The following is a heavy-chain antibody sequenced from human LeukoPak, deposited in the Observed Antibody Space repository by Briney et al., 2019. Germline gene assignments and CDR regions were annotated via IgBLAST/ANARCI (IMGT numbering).Heavy chain of an antibody. V-gene: IGHV1-18*01. D-gene: IGHD3-22*01. CDR2: ISADTVNT. J-gene: IGHJ4*02. CDR1: GYTFSSFG. CDR3: ARAALYYGSSGLLGH. Sequence: ASVKVSCKATGYTFSSFGISWVRQAPGQGLEWLGWISADTVNTKYTEKLQGRVTMTRGTSTSTAYMELKGLRSDDTAVYYCARAALYYGSSGLLGHWGQGTLVTVSS.